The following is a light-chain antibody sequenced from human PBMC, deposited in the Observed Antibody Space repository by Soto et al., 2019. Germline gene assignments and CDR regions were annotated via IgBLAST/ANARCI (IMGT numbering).Light chain of an antibody. Sequence: EIVLTQSPGTLSLSPGERATLSCRASQSVSSSYLAWYQQKPGQAPRLLIYGASSRATGIPDRFSGSGSGTDFTLTISRLEPEDYAVYYFQQYGSSPLTFGGGTKVELK. V-gene: IGKV3-20*01. CDR3: QQYGSSPLT. J-gene: IGKJ4*01. CDR1: QSVSSSY. CDR2: GAS.